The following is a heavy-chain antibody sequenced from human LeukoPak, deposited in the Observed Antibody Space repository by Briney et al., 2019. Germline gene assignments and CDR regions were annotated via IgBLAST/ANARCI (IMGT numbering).Heavy chain of an antibody. D-gene: IGHD3-22*01. J-gene: IGHJ4*02. V-gene: IGHV3-9*01. Sequence: GRSLRLSCAASGFTFDDYAMHWVRQAPGKGLEWVSGISWNSGSIGYADSVKGRFTISRGNAKNSLYLQMNSLRAEDTALYYCAKEQGYYDSSGYARFDYWGQGTLVTVSS. CDR2: ISWNSGSI. CDR1: GFTFDDYA. CDR3: AKEQGYYDSSGYARFDY.